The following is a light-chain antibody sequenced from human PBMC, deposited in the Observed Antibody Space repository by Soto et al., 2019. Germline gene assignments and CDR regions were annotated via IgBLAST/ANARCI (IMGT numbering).Light chain of an antibody. CDR1: QSIGGW. Sequence: DFQMTQSPPTLSASVGARVTLTCRASQSIGGWLAWYQQRPGKAPKLLIYDASTLASGVPSRFTGSGSGTHFTLTIDNLQPDDAATYYCQQHNDYATFGQGT. CDR2: DAS. V-gene: IGKV1-5*01. J-gene: IGKJ2*01. CDR3: QQHNDYAT.